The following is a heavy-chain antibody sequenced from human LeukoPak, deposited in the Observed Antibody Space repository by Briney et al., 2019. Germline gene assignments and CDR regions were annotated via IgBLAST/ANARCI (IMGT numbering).Heavy chain of an antibody. J-gene: IGHJ4*02. Sequence: PGGSPRLSCAASGFTFGDYEMSWVRQAPGKGLEWVGFIRSKAYGGTTEYAASVRGRFTISRDDSKSIAYLQMNGLKSEDTAIYYCSRDISLDTTMVTPFDYWGQGTLVTVSS. CDR3: SRDISLDTTMVTPFDY. D-gene: IGHD5-18*01. V-gene: IGHV3-49*04. CDR2: IRSKAYGGTT. CDR1: GFTFGDYE.